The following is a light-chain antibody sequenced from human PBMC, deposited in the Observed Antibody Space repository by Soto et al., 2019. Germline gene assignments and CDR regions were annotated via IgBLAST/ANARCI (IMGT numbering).Light chain of an antibody. V-gene: IGLV2-14*03. Sequence: QSVLTQPASVSGSPGQSITISCTGTSSDVGAYNFVSRYQQHPGKVPKVILYDVSHRPSGVSSRFSGSKSDNAASLTISGLQAEDEATYYCSSYTTTRTLVFGGGTKVTVL. J-gene: IGLJ2*01. CDR3: SSYTTTRTLV. CDR1: SSDVGAYNF. CDR2: DVS.